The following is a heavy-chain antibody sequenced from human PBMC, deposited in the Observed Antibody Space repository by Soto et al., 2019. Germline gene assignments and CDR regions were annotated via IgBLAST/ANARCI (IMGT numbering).Heavy chain of an antibody. CDR2: IIPIFGTA. V-gene: IGHV1-69*05. J-gene: IGHJ4*02. Sequence: QVQLVQSGAEVKKPGSSVKVSCKASGGTFSSYAISWVRQAPGQGLEWMGGIIPIFGTANYAQKFQGRVTITXXEXTXXADMELSSLRSEDTAVYYCARDKGELRELGDYYDYWGQGTLVTVSS. CDR3: ARDKGELRELGDYYDY. CDR1: GGTFSSYA. D-gene: IGHD1-26*01.